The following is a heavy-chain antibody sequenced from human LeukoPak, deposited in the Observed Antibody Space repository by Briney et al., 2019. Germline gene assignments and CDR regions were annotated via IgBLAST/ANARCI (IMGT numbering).Heavy chain of an antibody. CDR3: ARVVDILTGSYAFDI. CDR1: GGSISSSSYY. V-gene: IGHV4-61*05. D-gene: IGHD3-9*01. Sequence: SETLSLTCTVSGGSISSSSYYWGWIRQPPGKGLEWIGYIYYSGSTNYNPSLKSRVTISVDTSKNQFSLKLSSVTAADTAVYYCARVVDILTGSYAFDIWGQGTMVTVSS. J-gene: IGHJ3*02. CDR2: IYYSGST.